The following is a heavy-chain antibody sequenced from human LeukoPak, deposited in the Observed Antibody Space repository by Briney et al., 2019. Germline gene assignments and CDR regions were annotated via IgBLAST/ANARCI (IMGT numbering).Heavy chain of an antibody. Sequence: SGPALVKPTQTLTLTCSFSWLSRITSGMGVSWIRQPPVKAVEWIARIDWDDDIYYCTSLKTRLTISKDTSKNQVVLTMTNMDTVDTATYYCARIRRGWIDYWGQGTLVTVSS. CDR1: WLSRITSGMG. CDR2: IDWDDDI. CDR3: ARIRRGWIDY. D-gene: IGHD3-10*01. J-gene: IGHJ4*02. V-gene: IGHV2-70*10.